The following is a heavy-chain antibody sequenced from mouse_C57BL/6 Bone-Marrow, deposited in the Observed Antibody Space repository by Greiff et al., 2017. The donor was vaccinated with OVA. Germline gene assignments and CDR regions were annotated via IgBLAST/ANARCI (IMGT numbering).Heavy chain of an antibody. CDR2: IWSGGST. CDR3: ARPGYWGYFDY. D-gene: IGHD2-3*01. J-gene: IGHJ2*01. V-gene: IGHV2-2*01. Sequence: VHLVESGPGLVQPSQSLSITCTVSGFSLTSYGVHWVRQSPGKGLEWLGVIWSGGSTDYNAAFISRLSISKDNSKSQVFFKMNSLQADDTAIYYCARPGYWGYFDYWGQGTTLTVSS. CDR1: GFSLTSYG.